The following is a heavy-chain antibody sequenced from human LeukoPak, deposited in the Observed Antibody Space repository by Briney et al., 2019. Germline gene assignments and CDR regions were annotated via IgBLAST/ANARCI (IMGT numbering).Heavy chain of an antibody. J-gene: IGHJ6*02. V-gene: IGHV3-23*01. Sequence: GGSLRLSCAASGFTFSLYAMSWVRQAPGKGLVWVSGLNEDGGYTYYADSVKGRFTITRDNSKNTLHLLMNSLRVEDTAVYFCARSRPPAVKDYYGLDVWGQGTTVTVSS. CDR1: GFTFSLYA. CDR3: ARSRPPAVKDYYGLDV. D-gene: IGHD6-13*01. CDR2: LNEDGGYT.